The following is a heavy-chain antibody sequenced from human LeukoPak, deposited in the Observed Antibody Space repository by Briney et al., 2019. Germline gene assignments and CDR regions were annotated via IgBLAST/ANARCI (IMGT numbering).Heavy chain of an antibody. CDR1: GYTFTGYY. CDR3: ARFVLVPAALDY. CDR2: IIPIFGTA. Sequence: SVKVSCKASGYTFTGYYMHWVRQAPGQGFEWMGGIIPIFGTANYAQNFQGKVTITTDESTSTADMELSSLRPDDTAVYYCARFVLVPAALDYWGQGTLVTVSS. V-gene: IGHV1-69*05. J-gene: IGHJ4*02. D-gene: IGHD2-2*01.